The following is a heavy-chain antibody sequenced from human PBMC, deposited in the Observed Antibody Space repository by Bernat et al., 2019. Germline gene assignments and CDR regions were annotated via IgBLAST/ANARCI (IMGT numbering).Heavy chain of an antibody. CDR1: GFTFSSYA. V-gene: IGHV3-30-3*01. CDR2: ISYDGSNK. Sequence: QVQLVESGGGVVQPGRSLRLSCAASGFTFSSYAMHWVRQAPGKGLEWVAVISYDGSNKYYVDSVKGRFTISRDNSKNTLYLQMNSLRAEDTAVYYCAREWGKWELLFWFDPWGQGTLVTVSS. CDR3: AREWGKWELLFWFDP. D-gene: IGHD1-26*01. J-gene: IGHJ5*02.